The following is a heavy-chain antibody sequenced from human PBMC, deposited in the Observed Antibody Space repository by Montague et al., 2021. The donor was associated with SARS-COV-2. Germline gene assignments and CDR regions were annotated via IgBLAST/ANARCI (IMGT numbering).Heavy chain of an antibody. J-gene: IGHJ6*03. CDR1: GGSVSSSPYY. Sequence: SETLSLTYTVSGGSVSSSPYYWGWIRQPPGRGLEWVGSISYSGRTYFSPSLESRLTISVDSSENQFSLRLSSVTAADTAVYYCAGSYYYGSGTYVYNYYMDVWGKGTTVTVSS. CDR2: ISYSGRT. V-gene: IGHV4-39*01. CDR3: AGSYYYGSGTYVYNYYMDV. D-gene: IGHD3-10*01.